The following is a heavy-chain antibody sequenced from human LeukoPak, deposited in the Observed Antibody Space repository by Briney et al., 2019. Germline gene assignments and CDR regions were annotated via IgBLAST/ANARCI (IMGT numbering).Heavy chain of an antibody. J-gene: IGHJ4*02. Sequence: GGSLRLSCAASGFTFSSYGMHWVRQAPGKGLEWVAVIWYDGSNKYYADSVKGRFTISRDNSKNTLYLQMNSLRAEDTAVYYCARDQIRGYSYGHLDYWGQGTLVTVSS. CDR1: GFTFSSYG. CDR3: ARDQIRGYSYGHLDY. CDR2: IWYDGSNK. D-gene: IGHD5-18*01. V-gene: IGHV3-33*01.